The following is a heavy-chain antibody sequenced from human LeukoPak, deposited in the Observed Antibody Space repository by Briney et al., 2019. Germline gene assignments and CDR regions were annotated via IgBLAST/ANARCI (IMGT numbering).Heavy chain of an antibody. Sequence: TLSLTCTVSGGSISSGSYYWSWIRQPAGKGLESIGRIYTSGSTNYNPSLKSRVTISVDTSKNQFSLKLSSVTAADTAVYYCARGGYCSGGSCYYYRMDVWGQGTTVTVSS. J-gene: IGHJ6*02. CDR3: ARGGYCSGGSCYYYRMDV. CDR2: IYTSGST. D-gene: IGHD2-15*01. V-gene: IGHV4-61*02. CDR1: GGSISSGSYY.